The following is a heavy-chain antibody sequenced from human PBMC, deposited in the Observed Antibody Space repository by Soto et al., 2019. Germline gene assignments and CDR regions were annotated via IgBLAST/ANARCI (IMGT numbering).Heavy chain of an antibody. V-gene: IGHV3-15*01. CDR2: IKNRADGGTT. Sequence: EVQLVESGGDLVKPGGCLRLSCAASGITFTNAWMSWVRQAPGKGLEWVGRIKNRADGGTTDYAAHVRGRFTISRDDSNNTLFLQMNSLEADDTAVYYCTTDPGDYEDFWGQGALVTVSS. J-gene: IGHJ4*02. D-gene: IGHD4-17*01. CDR1: GITFTNAW. CDR3: TTDPGDYEDF.